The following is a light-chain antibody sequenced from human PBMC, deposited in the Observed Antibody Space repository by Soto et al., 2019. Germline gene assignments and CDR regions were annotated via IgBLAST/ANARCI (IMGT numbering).Light chain of an antibody. CDR1: QSVSDN. V-gene: IGKV3-15*01. Sequence: EIVMTQSPATLSVSPGERVILSCRASQSVSDNLAWYQQKPGQAPRLLIYGASTRATTIPARFSGRGSGTEFTLTISSLQSEDFAVYYCQQSNNWPYTFGQGTRLDIK. CDR3: QQSNNWPYT. CDR2: GAS. J-gene: IGKJ2*01.